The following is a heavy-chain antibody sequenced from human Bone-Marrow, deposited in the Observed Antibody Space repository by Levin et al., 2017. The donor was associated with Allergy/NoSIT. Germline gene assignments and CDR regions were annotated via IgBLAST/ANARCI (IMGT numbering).Heavy chain of an antibody. Sequence: SETLSLTCTVSGGSISSYYWSWIRQPPGKGLEWIAYIYYSGSTNYNPSLKSRVTISVDTSKNQFSLKLSSVTAADTAVYSCAREQRPKCCSGGSCYSSWFDPWGQGTLVIVSS. CDR2: IYYSGST. J-gene: IGHJ5*02. CDR3: AREQRPKCCSGGSCYSSWFDP. V-gene: IGHV4-59*01. D-gene: IGHD2-15*01. CDR1: GGSISSYY.